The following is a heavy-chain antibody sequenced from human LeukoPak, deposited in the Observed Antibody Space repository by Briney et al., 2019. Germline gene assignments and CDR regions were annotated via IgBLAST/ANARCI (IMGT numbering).Heavy chain of an antibody. D-gene: IGHD6-13*01. J-gene: IGHJ4*02. Sequence: RGESLKISCKGSGYSFTSYWTSWVRQMPGKGLEWMGRIDPSDAYTNYSPSFQGHVTISSDKSIKTAYLQWSSLKASDTAMYYCARHEGYSSSAEVYWGQGTLVTVSS. CDR3: ARHEGYSSSAEVY. CDR2: IDPSDAYT. CDR1: GYSFTSYW. V-gene: IGHV5-10-1*01.